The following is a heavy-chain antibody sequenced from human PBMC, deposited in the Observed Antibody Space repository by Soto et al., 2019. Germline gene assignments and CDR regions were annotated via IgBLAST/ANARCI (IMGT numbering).Heavy chain of an antibody. CDR2: IYYSGST. CDR3: ARHSLDYDFWSGYYQGWFDP. Sequence: QLQLQESGPGLVKPSETLSLTCTVSGGSISSSSYYWGWIRQPPGKGLEWIGSIYYSGSTYYNPYLKSRVTISVDTSKNQFSLKLSSVTAADTAVYYCARHSLDYDFWSGYYQGWFDPWGQGTLVTVSS. J-gene: IGHJ5*02. CDR1: GGSISSSSYY. V-gene: IGHV4-39*01. D-gene: IGHD3-3*01.